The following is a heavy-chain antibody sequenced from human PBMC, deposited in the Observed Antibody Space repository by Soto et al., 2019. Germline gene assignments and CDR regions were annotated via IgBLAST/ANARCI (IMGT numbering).Heavy chain of an antibody. CDR2: ISYDGSNK. CDR3: AKDWARGITMIRDI. D-gene: IGHD3-22*01. J-gene: IGHJ3*02. V-gene: IGHV3-30*18. CDR1: GFTFSSYG. Sequence: TGGSLRLSCAASGFTFSSYGMHWVRQAPGKGLEWVAVISYDGSNKYYADSVKGRFTISRDNSKNTLYLQMNSLRAEDTAVYYCAKDWARGITMIRDIWGQGTMVTVSS.